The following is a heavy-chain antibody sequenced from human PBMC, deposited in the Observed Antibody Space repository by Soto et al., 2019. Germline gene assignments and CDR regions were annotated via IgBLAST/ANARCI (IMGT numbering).Heavy chain of an antibody. V-gene: IGHV3-30*18. Sequence: GGSLRLSCAVSGFTFSTSGMHWVRQAPGKGLEWVAGILYEGSNKYFADSVKGRFTISRDNSKNTLFLQMNSLRTEDTAVYYCAKDKRYCSSTRCFSRGAFDIWGQGTMVTVSS. CDR1: GFTFSTSG. J-gene: IGHJ3*02. CDR2: ILYEGSNK. D-gene: IGHD2-2*01. CDR3: AKDKRYCSSTRCFSRGAFDI.